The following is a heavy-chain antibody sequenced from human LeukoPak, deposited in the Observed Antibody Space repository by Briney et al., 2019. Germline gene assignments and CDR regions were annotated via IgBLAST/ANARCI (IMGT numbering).Heavy chain of an antibody. V-gene: IGHV3-23*01. J-gene: IGHJ4*02. D-gene: IGHD1-26*01. CDR1: GFTFNNYA. Sequence: PGGSLRLSCAASGFTFNNYAMTWVRQAPGKGLEWVSSISASGVMTYYADSVKGLFTVSRDNSKNNLYLQMSRLTAADTAVYYCAKDRSIGTYYTFDHWGRGTLVTVSS. CDR3: AKDRSIGTYYTFDH. CDR2: ISASGVMT.